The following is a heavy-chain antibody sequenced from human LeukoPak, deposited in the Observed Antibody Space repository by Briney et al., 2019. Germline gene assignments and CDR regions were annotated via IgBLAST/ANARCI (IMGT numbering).Heavy chain of an antibody. D-gene: IGHD2/OR15-2a*01. V-gene: IGHV3-48*04. CDR1: GFTVSSNY. CDR3: ARSGLSRFGF. Sequence: QPGGSLRLSCAASGFTVSSNYMSWVRQAPGKGLEWVSGISWNSGSIGYADSVKGRFTISRDNAKNSLYLQMNSLRAEDTAVYYCARSGLSRFGFWGQGTLVTVSS. J-gene: IGHJ4*02. CDR2: SWNSGSI.